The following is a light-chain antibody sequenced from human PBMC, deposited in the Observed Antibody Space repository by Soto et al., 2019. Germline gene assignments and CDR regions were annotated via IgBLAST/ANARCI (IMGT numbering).Light chain of an antibody. Sequence: IPMTQSPSSLSASVGDRVTLTCLTSRAINNYVNWYQHHPGRVPKLLISSASILQAGVPSRFSAGGSGTHFALTISNLKPEDVATYYCQQSYSTPHNCGQGTKLEI. CDR1: RAINNY. J-gene: IGKJ2*01. CDR3: QQSYSTPHN. V-gene: IGKV1-39*01. CDR2: SAS.